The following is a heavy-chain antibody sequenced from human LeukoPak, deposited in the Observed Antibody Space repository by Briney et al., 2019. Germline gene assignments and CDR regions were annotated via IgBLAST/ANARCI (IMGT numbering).Heavy chain of an antibody. CDR3: AKNPQYYDSSGYYYLSRFHP. CDR2: VSGSGGST. Sequence: GGSLRLSCAASGFTFSSYAMNWVRQAPGKGLEGVSAVSGSGGSTYYADSVKGRFTISRDNSKNTLYLQMNSLRAEDTAVYYCAKNPQYYDSSGYYYLSRFHPWGQGTLVTVSS. V-gene: IGHV3-23*01. CDR1: GFTFSSYA. D-gene: IGHD3-22*01. J-gene: IGHJ5*02.